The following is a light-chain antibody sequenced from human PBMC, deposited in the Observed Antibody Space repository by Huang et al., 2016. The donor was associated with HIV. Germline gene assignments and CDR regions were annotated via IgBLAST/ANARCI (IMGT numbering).Light chain of an antibody. CDR1: QSVGNY. CDR3: QQRSSGVT. V-gene: IGKV3-11*01. CDR2: DTS. J-gene: IGKJ4*01. Sequence: IVLTQSPATLSWYPAERVTLSSRASQSVGNYIAWYQQHPGQSPKLLIYDTSNRATGTPVRFSGSGSGTDFTLTISSLESEDFAVYYCQQRSSGVTFGGGTKVQVK.